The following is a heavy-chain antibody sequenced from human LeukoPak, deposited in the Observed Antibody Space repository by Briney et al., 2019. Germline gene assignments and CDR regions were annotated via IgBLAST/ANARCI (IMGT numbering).Heavy chain of an antibody. CDR1: GGSFSGYY. CDR3: ARGASGNYFDY. J-gene: IGHJ4*02. Sequence: SSETLSLTCAVYGGSFSGYYWSWIRQPPGKGLEWIGEINHSGSTNYNPSLKSRVTISVDTSKNQFSLKLSSVTAADTAVYYCARGASGNYFDYWGQGTLVTVSS. CDR2: INHSGST. V-gene: IGHV4-34*01. D-gene: IGHD6-25*01.